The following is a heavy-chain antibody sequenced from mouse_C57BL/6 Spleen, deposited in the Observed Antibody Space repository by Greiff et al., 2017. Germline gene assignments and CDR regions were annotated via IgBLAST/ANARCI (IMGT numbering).Heavy chain of an antibody. CDR3: ARDATYYYGSSYPAWFAY. V-gene: IGHV5-4*01. D-gene: IGHD1-1*01. CDR2: ISDGGSYT. Sequence: EVKLEESGGGLVKPGGSLKLSCAASGFTFSSYAMSWVRQTPEKRLEWVATISDGGSYTYYPDNVKGRFTISRDNAKNNLYLQMSHLNSEDTAMYYCARDATYYYGSSYPAWFAYWGQGTLVTVSA. CDR1: GFTFSSYA. J-gene: IGHJ3*01.